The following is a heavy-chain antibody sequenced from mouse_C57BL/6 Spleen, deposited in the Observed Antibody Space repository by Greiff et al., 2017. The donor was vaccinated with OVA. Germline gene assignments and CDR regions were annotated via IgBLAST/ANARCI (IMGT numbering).Heavy chain of an antibody. CDR2: INPNYGTT. D-gene: IGHD2-3*01. CDR1: GYSFTDYN. V-gene: IGHV1-39*01. CDR3: ARRWLLEDYYAMDY. J-gene: IGHJ4*01. Sequence: VVKPGASVKISCKASGYSFTDYNMNWVKQSNGKSLEWIGVINPNYGTTSYNQKFKGKATLTVDQSSSTAYMQLNSLTSEDSAVYYCARRWLLEDYYAMDYWGQGTSVTVSS.